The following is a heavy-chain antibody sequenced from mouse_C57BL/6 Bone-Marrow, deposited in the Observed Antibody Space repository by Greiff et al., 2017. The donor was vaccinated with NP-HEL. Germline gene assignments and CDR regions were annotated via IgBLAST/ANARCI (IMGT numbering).Heavy chain of an antibody. D-gene: IGHD1-2*01. J-gene: IGHJ1*03. CDR2: IHPNSGST. V-gene: IGHV1-64*01. CDR3: ARGGLRHWYFDV. Sequence: QVQLKQPGAELVKPGASVKLSCKASGYTFTSYWMHWVKQRPGQGLEWIGMIHPNSGSTNYNEKFKSKATLTVDKSSSTAYMQLSSLTSEDSAVYYCARGGLRHWYFDVRGTGTTVTVAT. CDR1: GYTFTSYW.